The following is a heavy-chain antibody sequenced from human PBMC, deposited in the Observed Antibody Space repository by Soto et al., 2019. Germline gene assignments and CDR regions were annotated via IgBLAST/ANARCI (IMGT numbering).Heavy chain of an antibody. CDR2: ISGRDDRT. V-gene: IGHV3-23*01. D-gene: IGHD3-3*01. CDR1: GSHLNNYA. J-gene: IGHJ6*01. CDR3: VKDWTGDTCPCMNV. Sequence: EVKLFGYGGGWVKPGGSLSLSCAAYGSHLNNYAMTWVLKAPGKGLEWLSTISGRDDRTYYPASVKGRLTIARDNSKNELYLQRRSLRAEHTALHYCVKDWTGDTCPCMNVRGQGTTVTVSS.